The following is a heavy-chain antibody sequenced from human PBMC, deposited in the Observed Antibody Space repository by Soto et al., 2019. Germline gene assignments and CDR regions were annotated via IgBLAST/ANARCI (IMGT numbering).Heavy chain of an antibody. CDR2: VSGSGLST. D-gene: IGHD4-17*01. CDR3: ATESRYSDSVRAFDV. CDR1: GFTFSDYA. V-gene: IGHV3-23*01. J-gene: IGHJ3*01. Sequence: EVQMLESGGDLVQPGGSLRLSCAASGFTFSDYAMTWVRQAPGKGLEWVSVVSGSGLSTYFADSVKGRFTISRDNSKNALYLQMNSLRAEDTAVYYCATESRYSDSVRAFDVWGRGTMVTVSA.